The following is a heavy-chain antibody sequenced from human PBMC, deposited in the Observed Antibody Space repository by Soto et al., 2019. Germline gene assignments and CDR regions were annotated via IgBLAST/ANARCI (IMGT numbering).Heavy chain of an antibody. CDR3: ARTKDWANNWFDP. D-gene: IGHD2-15*01. CDR2: IYYSGST. J-gene: IGHJ5*02. CDR1: GGSISSGGYY. Sequence: QVQLQESGPGLVKPSQTLSLTCTVSGGSISSGGYYWSWIRQHPGKGLEWIGYIYYSGSTYYNPSLKSRVTISVDTSKNQFSLKLSSVTAADTAVYYCARTKDWANNWFDPWGQGTLFTVSS. V-gene: IGHV4-31*03.